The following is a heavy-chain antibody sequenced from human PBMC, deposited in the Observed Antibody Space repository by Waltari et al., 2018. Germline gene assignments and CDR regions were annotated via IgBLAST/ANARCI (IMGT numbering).Heavy chain of an antibody. V-gene: IGHV4-39*07. CDR2: IYYSGST. J-gene: IGHJ5*02. CDR1: GGSISSSSYY. D-gene: IGHD1-7*01. Sequence: QLQLQESGPGLVKPSETLSLTCTVSGGSISSSSYYWGWIRQPPGKGLEWIGSIYYSGSTSYNPSLKSRVTISVDTSKNQFSLKLSSVTAADTAVYYCARVTGITGTTYWFDPWGQGTLVTVSS. CDR3: ARVTGITGTTYWFDP.